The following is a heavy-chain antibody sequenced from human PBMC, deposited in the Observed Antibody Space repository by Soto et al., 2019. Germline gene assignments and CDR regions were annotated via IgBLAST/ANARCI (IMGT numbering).Heavy chain of an antibody. J-gene: IGHJ4*02. CDR2: TDNSGGIT. Sequence: PGGSLRLSCAASGFTFSTYAMSWVRQAPGKGLEWVSTTDNSGGITYYADSVKGRFTISRDNSKNTLYLQMNSLRAEDTAVYYCAKDLRTYYDILTGYVHWGQGT. CDR1: GFTFSTYA. V-gene: IGHV3-23*01. CDR3: AKDLRTYYDILTGYVH. D-gene: IGHD3-9*01.